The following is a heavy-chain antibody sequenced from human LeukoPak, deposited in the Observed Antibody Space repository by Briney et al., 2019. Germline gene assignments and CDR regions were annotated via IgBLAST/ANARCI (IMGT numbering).Heavy chain of an antibody. D-gene: IGHD2-21*01. CDR2: IVPIFGTA. V-gene: IGHV1-69*13. CDR3: ASIWPLDDDAFDI. J-gene: IGHJ3*02. CDR1: GGTFSSYS. Sequence: SVKVSCKASGGTFSSYSISWVRQAPGQGLEWMGGIVPIFGTADYAQKFQGRVTITADESTSTAYMELSSLRSEDTAVYYCASIWPLDDDAFDIWGQGTMVTVSS.